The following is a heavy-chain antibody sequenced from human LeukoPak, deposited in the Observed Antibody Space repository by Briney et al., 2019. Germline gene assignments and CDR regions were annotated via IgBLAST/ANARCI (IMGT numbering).Heavy chain of an antibody. V-gene: IGHV3-66*01. CDR2: LYSGGDT. D-gene: IGHD3-3*01. Sequence: GGSLRLSCTVSGLSVRTNYMSWVRQAPGKGLEWVAVLYSGGDTYYADSVKGRFTISRDNSQNTVYLQMNSLRAEDTAVYYCARNRTPPAILRFLEWLLDYWGQGTLVTVSS. J-gene: IGHJ4*02. CDR3: ARNRTPPAILRFLEWLLDY. CDR1: GLSVRTNY.